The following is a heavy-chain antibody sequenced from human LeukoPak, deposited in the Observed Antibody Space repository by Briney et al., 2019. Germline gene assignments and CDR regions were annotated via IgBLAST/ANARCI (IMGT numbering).Heavy chain of an antibody. CDR1: GYTFTRYY. J-gene: IGHJ4*02. CDR3: ARLPYRDGVAQDY. Sequence: GASVKVSCKTSGYTFTRYYMQWVRQAPRHGLEWMGIINPISGATDYAQKFQGRVTMTRDTSTSTVYMELSSLRSEDTAMYYCARLPYRDGVAQDYWGQGTLVTVSS. CDR2: INPISGAT. V-gene: IGHV1-46*01. D-gene: IGHD3-16*02.